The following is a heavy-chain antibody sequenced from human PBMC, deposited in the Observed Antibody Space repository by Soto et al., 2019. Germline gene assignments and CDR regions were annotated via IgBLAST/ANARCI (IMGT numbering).Heavy chain of an antibody. D-gene: IGHD3-16*02. CDR1: GFTFSSYS. V-gene: IGHV3-21*04. CDR2: ISSSSSYI. Sequence: GGSLRLSCAASGFTFSSYSMNWVRQAPGKGLEWVSSISSSSSYIYYADSVKGRFTISRDNAKNSLYLQMNRLRAEDTAVYYCARGAPIWGSYRHADYWGQGTLVTVSS. J-gene: IGHJ4*02. CDR3: ARGAPIWGSYRHADY.